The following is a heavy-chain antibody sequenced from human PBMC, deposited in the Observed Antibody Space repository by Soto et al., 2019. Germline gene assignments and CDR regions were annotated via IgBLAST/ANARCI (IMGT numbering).Heavy chain of an antibody. Sequence: GGSLRLSCAASGFTFSTYAMSWVRQAPGKGLEWVSGISGRGGRGGSTHYADSVKGRFTISSDNSKNTLYLQMNSLGAEDTAVYYCAKDRSQWEMYYFDYWGQGTLVTVSS. CDR2: ISGRGGRGGST. CDR3: AKDRSQWEMYYFDY. J-gene: IGHJ4*02. CDR1: GFTFSTYA. D-gene: IGHD1-26*01. V-gene: IGHV3-23*01.